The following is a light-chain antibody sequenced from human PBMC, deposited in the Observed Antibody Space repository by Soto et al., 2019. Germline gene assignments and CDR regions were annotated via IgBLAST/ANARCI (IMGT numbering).Light chain of an antibody. CDR1: TSNIESHP. CDR3: ATWDDSRNGV. J-gene: IGLJ1*01. CDR2: TNN. Sequence: QSVLVQPPSASGTPGQRITISCSGSTSNIESHPVNWFQQVPGAPPKLLIKTNNQRPSGVPDRFSGSKSGAAASLAIGGLQSEDEGTYYCATWDDSRNGVFGSGTKLTVL. V-gene: IGLV1-44*01.